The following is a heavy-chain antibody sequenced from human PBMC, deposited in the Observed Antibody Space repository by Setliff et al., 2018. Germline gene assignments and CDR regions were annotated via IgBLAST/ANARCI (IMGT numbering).Heavy chain of an antibody. CDR2: INPNSGGT. Sequence: GASVKVSCKASGYTFIGYYMYWVRQAPGQGLEWMGRINPNSGGTEYAQKFQGRVTMTRDKSTSTAYMELSSLRSEDTAVYYCARERGEIVGPTSYYYYMDVWGEGTPVTVSS. J-gene: IGHJ6*03. V-gene: IGHV1-2*06. D-gene: IGHD1-26*01. CDR1: GYTFIGYY. CDR3: ARERGEIVGPTSYYYYMDV.